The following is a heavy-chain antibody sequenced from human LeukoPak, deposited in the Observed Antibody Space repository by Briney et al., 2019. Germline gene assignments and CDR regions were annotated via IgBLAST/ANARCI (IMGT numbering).Heavy chain of an antibody. CDR2: IIPIFGTA. V-gene: IGHV1-69*06. CDR1: GGTFSSYA. J-gene: IGHJ6*03. D-gene: IGHD3-10*01. Sequence: GASVKVSCKASGGTFSSYAISWVRQAPGQGLEWMGGIIPIFGTANYAQKFQGRVTITADKSTSTAYMELSSLRAEDTAVYYCAREDYYGSGSYYPYYYYYMDVWGKGTTVTVSS. CDR3: AREDYYGSGSYYPYYYYYMDV.